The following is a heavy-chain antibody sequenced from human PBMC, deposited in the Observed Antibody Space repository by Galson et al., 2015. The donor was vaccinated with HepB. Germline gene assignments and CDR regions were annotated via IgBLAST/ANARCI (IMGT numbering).Heavy chain of an antibody. J-gene: IGHJ3*02. CDR2: ISSSSSYI. Sequence: SLRLSCAASGFTFSSYSMNWVRQAPGKGLEWVSSISSSSSYIYYADSVKGRFTISRDNAKNSLYPQMNSLRAEDTAVFYCARTGTSDAIDIWGQGTMVTVS. CDR3: ARTGTSDAIDI. V-gene: IGHV3-21*01. D-gene: IGHD1-1*01. CDR1: GFTFSSYS.